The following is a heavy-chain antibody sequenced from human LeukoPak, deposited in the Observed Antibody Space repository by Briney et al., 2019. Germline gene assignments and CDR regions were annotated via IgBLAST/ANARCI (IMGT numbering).Heavy chain of an antibody. CDR1: GFTFSSYA. D-gene: IGHD6-13*01. Sequence: TGGSLRLSCAASGFTFSSYAMSWVRQAPGKGLEWVSAISGSGGSTYYADSVKGRFTISRDNSKNTLYLQMNSLRAEDTAVYYCAKSGGGPNLKYSSRDDAFDIWGQGTMVTVSS. CDR2: ISGSGGST. V-gene: IGHV3-23*01. J-gene: IGHJ3*02. CDR3: AKSGGGPNLKYSSRDDAFDI.